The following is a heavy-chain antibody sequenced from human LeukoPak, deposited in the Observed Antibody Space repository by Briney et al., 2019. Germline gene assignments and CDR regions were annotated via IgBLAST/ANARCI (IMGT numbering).Heavy chain of an antibody. V-gene: IGHV3-66*01. CDR2: IYSVGTT. D-gene: IGHD6-19*01. CDR1: GLTFSDYY. Sequence: GGSLRLSCAVSGLTFSDYYMSWIRQAPGKGLEWVSVIYSVGTTYYADSVKGRFTISRDHSKNTLYLQMNSLRAEDTAVYYCAGYSSGWVYGMDVWGQATTVAVSS. J-gene: IGHJ6*02. CDR3: AGYSSGWVYGMDV.